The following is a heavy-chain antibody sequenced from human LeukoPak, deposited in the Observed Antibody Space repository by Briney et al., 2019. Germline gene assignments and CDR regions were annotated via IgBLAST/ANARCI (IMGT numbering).Heavy chain of an antibody. V-gene: IGHV3-33*01. CDR3: AREGTTGNRDGYNSFDY. Sequence: PGGSLRLSCAAPGFTFKNFGMHWVRQAPGKGLKWVAGIWYNGKNKYYADSVKGRSTISRDNSESTLYLQMSSLRAEDTAVYYCAREGTTGNRDGYNSFDYWGQGTLVTVSS. CDR1: GFTFKNFG. J-gene: IGHJ4*02. D-gene: IGHD5-24*01. CDR2: IWYNGKNK.